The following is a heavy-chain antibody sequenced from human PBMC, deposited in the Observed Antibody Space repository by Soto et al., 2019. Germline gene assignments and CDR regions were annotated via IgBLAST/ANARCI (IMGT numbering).Heavy chain of an antibody. V-gene: IGHV1-2*04. Sequence: GASVKVSCKASGYTFIGYYIHWVRQAPGQGLEWLGRINPKSGGTSTAQKFQGWVTMTTDTSISTASMELTRLTSDDTAIYYCARGDSTDCSNGVCSFFYNHDMDVWGQGTTVTVSS. J-gene: IGHJ6*02. CDR1: GYTFIGYY. CDR3: ARGDSTDCSNGVCSFFYNHDMDV. CDR2: INPKSGGT. D-gene: IGHD2-8*01.